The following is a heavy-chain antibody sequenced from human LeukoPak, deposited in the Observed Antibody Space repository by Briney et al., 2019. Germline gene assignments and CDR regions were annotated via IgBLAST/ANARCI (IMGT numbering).Heavy chain of an antibody. CDR2: IIPIFGTA. V-gene: IGHV1-69*13. CDR1: GYTLTELS. J-gene: IGHJ6*02. CDR3: ATPAPTIFGVVAYYYGMDV. D-gene: IGHD3-3*01. Sequence: SVKVSCKVSGYTLTELSMHWVRQAPGKGLEWMGGIIPIFGTANYAQKFQGRVTITADESTSTAYMELSSLRSEDTAVYYCATPAPTIFGVVAYYYGMDVWGQGTTVTVSS.